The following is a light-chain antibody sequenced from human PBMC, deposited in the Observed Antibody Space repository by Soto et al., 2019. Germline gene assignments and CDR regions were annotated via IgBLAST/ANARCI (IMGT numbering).Light chain of an antibody. CDR3: QQYYSFPRT. J-gene: IGKJ4*01. Sequence: AIQMTQFPSSLSASVGDRVTITCRASQGIRNELGWYQQKPGKAPKLLIYAASSLQSGVPSRFRGSGSGTNFSLTISSLQPEDVATYYCQQYYSFPRTFGGGTKVDIK. CDR1: QGIRNE. V-gene: IGKV1-6*01. CDR2: AAS.